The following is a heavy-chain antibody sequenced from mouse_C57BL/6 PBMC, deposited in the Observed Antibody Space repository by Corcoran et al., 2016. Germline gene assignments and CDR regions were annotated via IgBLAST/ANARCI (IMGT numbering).Heavy chain of an antibody. CDR1: GYTFTDYY. D-gene: IGHD4-1*01. CDR3: ARSNWYYFDY. J-gene: IGHJ2*01. Sequence: EVHLQQSGPELVKPGASVKISCKASGYTFTDYYMNWVKQSHGKSLEWIGDINPNNGGTSYNQKFKGKATLTVDKSSSTAYMELRSLTSEDSAVYYCARSNWYYFDYWGQGTTLTVSS. CDR2: INPNNGGT. V-gene: IGHV1-26*01.